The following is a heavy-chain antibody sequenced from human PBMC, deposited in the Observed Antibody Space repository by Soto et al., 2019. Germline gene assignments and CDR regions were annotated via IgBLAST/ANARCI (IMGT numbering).Heavy chain of an antibody. CDR1: GGTFSSYP. J-gene: IGHJ6*02. D-gene: IGHD1-26*01. CDR3: ERVGHITNYGMAV. V-gene: IGHV1-69*01. CDR2: IIPFFGTS. Sequence: QVQLVQSGAEVKKPGSSVKVSCEASGGTFSSYPINWVRQAPGQGLEWMGGIIPFFGTSNYAQKFQGRVTITADDSTSTAYMELRSLRSEDTAVYYCERVGHITNYGMAVWFQGTTVTVSS.